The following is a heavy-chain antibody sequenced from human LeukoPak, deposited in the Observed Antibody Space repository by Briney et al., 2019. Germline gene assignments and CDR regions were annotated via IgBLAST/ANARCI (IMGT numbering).Heavy chain of an antibody. J-gene: IGHJ6*03. V-gene: IGHV3-21*01. CDR3: ARARTRYYYYMDV. CDR2: ISSSSSYI. CDR1: GFTFSSYS. Sequence: GGSLRLSCAASGFTFSSYSMNWVRQAPGKGLEWVSSISSSSSYIYYADSVKGRFIISRDNAKNSLYLQMNSLRAEDTAVYYCARARTRYYYYMDVWGKGTTVTVSS.